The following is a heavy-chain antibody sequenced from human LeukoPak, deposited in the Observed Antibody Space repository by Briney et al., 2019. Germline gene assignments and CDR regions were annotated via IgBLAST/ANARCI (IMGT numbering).Heavy chain of an antibody. CDR2: IYHSGST. CDR3: ARRSHLSPHFEY. Sequence: PSETLSLTCAVSGYSISSGYYWGWIRQPPGEGLEWIASIYHSGSTYYNPPLKIRVTISLDTSKNQFSLKLSSVTAADTAVYYCARRSHLSPHFEYWGYGTLVTVSS. CDR1: GYSISSGYY. V-gene: IGHV4-38-2*01. J-gene: IGHJ4*01.